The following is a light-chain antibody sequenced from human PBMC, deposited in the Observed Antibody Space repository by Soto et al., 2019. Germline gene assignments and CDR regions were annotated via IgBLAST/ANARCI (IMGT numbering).Light chain of an antibody. CDR2: GAS. CDR3: QQYGSSPVT. Sequence: EIVLTQSPGTLSLSPGERATLSCRASQSVSSSYLAWYQQKPGQAPRLLIHGASSRATGIPGRFSGSGSGTDFTLTISRLEPEDFAVYYCQQYGSSPVTFGQGTKVEIK. CDR1: QSVSSSY. V-gene: IGKV3-20*01. J-gene: IGKJ1*01.